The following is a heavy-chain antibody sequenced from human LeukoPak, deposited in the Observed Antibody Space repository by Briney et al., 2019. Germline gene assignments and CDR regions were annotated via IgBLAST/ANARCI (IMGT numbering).Heavy chain of an antibody. CDR1: GFTFTSYA. Sequence: GGSLRLSCAASGFTFTSYAMNWVRQAPGKGLEWVSAISGGSGDSTYYADSVKGRFTISRDNAKNTLYLQMNSLRAEDTAVYYCARDIRYCSSTSCYATPGRFGYWGQGTLVTVSS. J-gene: IGHJ4*02. V-gene: IGHV3-23*01. CDR2: ISGGSGDST. D-gene: IGHD2-2*01. CDR3: ARDIRYCSSTSCYATPGRFGY.